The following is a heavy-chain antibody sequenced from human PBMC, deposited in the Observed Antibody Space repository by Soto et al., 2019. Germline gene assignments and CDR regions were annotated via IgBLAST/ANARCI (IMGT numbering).Heavy chain of an antibody. CDR2: IYYSGST. V-gene: IGHV4-30-4*01. D-gene: IGHD2-21*02. CDR3: ARGFGRRSGDPYFDY. CDR1: GGSISSGDYY. J-gene: IGHJ4*02. Sequence: SETLSLTCTVSGGSISSGDYYWSWIRQPPGKGLEWIGYIYYSGSTYYNPSLKSRVTISVDTSKNQFSLKLSSVTAADTAVYYCARGFGRRSGDPYFDYWGQGTLVTVSS.